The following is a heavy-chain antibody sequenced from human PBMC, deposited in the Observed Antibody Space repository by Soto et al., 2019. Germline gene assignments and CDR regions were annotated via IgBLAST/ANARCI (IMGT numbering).Heavy chain of an antibody. Sequence: QVQLVQSGAEVKKPGASVKVSCKVSGYTLTELSMHWVRQAPGKGLEWMGGFDPEDGETIYAQKFQGRVTMTEDTXXDTAYMELSRLRSEDTAVYYCATVSPSVTWPTFDYWGQGTLVTVSS. CDR2: FDPEDGET. J-gene: IGHJ4*02. V-gene: IGHV1-24*01. D-gene: IGHD4-4*01. CDR1: GYTLTELS. CDR3: ATVSPSVTWPTFDY.